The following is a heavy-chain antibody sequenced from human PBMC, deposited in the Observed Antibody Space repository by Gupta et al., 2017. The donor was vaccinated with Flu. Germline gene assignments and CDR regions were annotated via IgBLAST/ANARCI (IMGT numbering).Heavy chain of an antibody. J-gene: IGHJ2*01. CDR1: GFTFSSYG. V-gene: IGHV3-33*01. Sequence: QVPLVESVGGVVQPGRSLRLSCAASGFTFSSYGMHWVRQAPGKGLVWVAVIWYDGSNKYYADSVKGRFTISRDNSKNTLYLQMNSLRAEDTAVYYCARDRGSHYGDYRDWYFDLWGRGTLVTVSS. D-gene: IGHD4-17*01. CDR3: ARDRGSHYGDYRDWYFDL. CDR2: IWYDGSNK.